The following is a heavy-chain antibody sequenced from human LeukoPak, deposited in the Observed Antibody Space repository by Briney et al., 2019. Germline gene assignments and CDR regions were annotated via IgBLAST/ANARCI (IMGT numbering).Heavy chain of an antibody. J-gene: IGHJ6*03. D-gene: IGHD3-3*01. CDR1: GGSISSSSYY. V-gene: IGHV4-39*07. Sequence: SETLSLTCTVSGGSISSSSYYWGWIRQPPGKGLEWIGSIYYSGGTYYNPSLKSRVTISVDTSKNQFSLKLSSVTAADTAVYYCAREVGDFWSGYYPTDYYYMDVWGKGTTVTVSS. CDR2: IYYSGGT. CDR3: AREVGDFWSGYYPTDYYYMDV.